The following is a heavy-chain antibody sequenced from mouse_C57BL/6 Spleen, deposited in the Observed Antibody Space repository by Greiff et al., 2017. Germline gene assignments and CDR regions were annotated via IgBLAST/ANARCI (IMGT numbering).Heavy chain of an antibody. D-gene: IGHD3-1*01. J-gene: IGHJ3*01. V-gene: IGHV2-9-1*01. CDR2: IWTGGGT. CDR1: GFSLTSYA. CDR3: ARKKGHDGAFAY. Sequence: VQVVESGPGLVAPSQSLSITCTVSGFSLTSYAISWVRQPPGKGLEWLGGIWTGGGTNYTSALKSRLSISKDNSKSQVFLKMNSLQTDDTARYYGARKKGHDGAFAYWGQGTLVTVAA.